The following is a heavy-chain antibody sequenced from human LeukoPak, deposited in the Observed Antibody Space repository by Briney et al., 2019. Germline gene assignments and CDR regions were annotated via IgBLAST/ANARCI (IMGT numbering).Heavy chain of an antibody. Sequence: ASVKVSCKVSGYTSSTYGVSWVRQAPGQGLEWMGWISAYNGNTNYEQKFQGRVTMTADTSTSTAYMELRSLRSDDTAVYYCAREGLGELTLDCWGQGTLVTVSS. CDR2: ISAYNGNT. D-gene: IGHD3-16*01. CDR3: AREGLGELTLDC. J-gene: IGHJ4*02. V-gene: IGHV1-18*01. CDR1: GYTSSTYG.